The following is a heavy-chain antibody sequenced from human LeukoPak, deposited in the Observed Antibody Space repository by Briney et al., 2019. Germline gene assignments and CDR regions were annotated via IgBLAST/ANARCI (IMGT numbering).Heavy chain of an antibody. V-gene: IGHV1-18*04. CDR1: GYTFTSYG. Sequence: GASVKVSCKASGYTFTSYGISWVRQAPGQGLEWMGWISAYNGNTNYAQKLQGRVTMTTDTSTSTAYMELRSLRSDDTAVYYCARVVTTVTVTPHRALDYWGQGTWSPSPQ. CDR3: ARVVTTVTVTPHRALDY. CDR2: ISAYNGNT. D-gene: IGHD4-17*01. J-gene: IGHJ4*02.